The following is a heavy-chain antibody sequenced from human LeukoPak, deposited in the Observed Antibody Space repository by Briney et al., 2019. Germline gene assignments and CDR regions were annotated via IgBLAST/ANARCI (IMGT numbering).Heavy chain of an antibody. CDR2: ISSSGSTI. CDR1: GFTFSDYY. V-gene: IGHV3-11*01. CDR3: ARRSGSSSTPFDY. Sequence: GGSLRLSCAASGFTFSDYYMSWIRQAPGKGLEWVSYISSSGSTIYYADSVKGRFTISRDNAKNSPYLQMNSLRAEDTAVYYCARRSGSSSTPFDYWGQGTLVTVSS. D-gene: IGHD1-26*01. J-gene: IGHJ4*02.